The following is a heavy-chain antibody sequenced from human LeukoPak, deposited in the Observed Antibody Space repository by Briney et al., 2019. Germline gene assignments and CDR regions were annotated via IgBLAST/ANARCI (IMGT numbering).Heavy chain of an antibody. V-gene: IGHV3-21*01. Sequence: NPGGSLRLSCAVSGFTFSIYTINWVRQAPGKGLEWVSSISSDSNYIDYADSVKGRFSISRDNIKNSLYLQMSSLRAEDTAVYYCARDESRVRGVIRDAFDIWGQGTMVTVSS. CDR1: GFTFSIYT. CDR3: ARDESRVRGVIRDAFDI. CDR2: ISSDSNYI. D-gene: IGHD3-10*01. J-gene: IGHJ3*02.